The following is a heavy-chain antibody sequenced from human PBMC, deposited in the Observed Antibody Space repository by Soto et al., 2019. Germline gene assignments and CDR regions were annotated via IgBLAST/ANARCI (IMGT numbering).Heavy chain of an antibody. D-gene: IGHD5-18*01. CDR3: ARGGPLWYEWYLDX. CDR1: GGTFSSYA. Sequence: ASVKVSCKASGGTFSSYAISWVRQAPGQGLEWMGGIIPIFGTANYAQKFQGRVTITADESTSTAYMELSSLRSEDTAVYYCARGGPLWYEWYLDXVRQGTRGTVSX. V-gene: IGHV1-69*13. J-gene: IGHJ4*02. CDR2: IIPIFGTA.